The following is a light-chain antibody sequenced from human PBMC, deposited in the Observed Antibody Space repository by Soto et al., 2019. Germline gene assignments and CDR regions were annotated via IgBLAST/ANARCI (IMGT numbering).Light chain of an antibody. CDR1: QDINNS. CDR2: DAS. Sequence: DIQMTQSPSSLSASVGDRVTITCQASQDINNSLNWYQQRPGKPTKLLIYDASNLETGVPSRFSGSGSGTDFSFTITSPQPEDIATYYCQQYENLITFGQGTRLEIK. CDR3: QQYENLIT. V-gene: IGKV1-33*01. J-gene: IGKJ5*01.